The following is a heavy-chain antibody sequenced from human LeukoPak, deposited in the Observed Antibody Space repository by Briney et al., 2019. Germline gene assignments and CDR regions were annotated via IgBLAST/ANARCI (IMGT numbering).Heavy chain of an antibody. CDR3: AREGGQTTVDAFDI. J-gene: IGHJ3*02. CDR1: GFTLKIYP. Sequence: PGGSLRLSCAASGFTLKIYPMHWVRQAPGKGLEWLSVISHDGSDKNNADSVKGRFIISRDNSKNTIYLQLNSLRPEDTAMYYCAREGGQTTVDAFDIWGLGTMVIVSS. CDR2: ISHDGSDK. V-gene: IGHV3-30-3*01. D-gene: IGHD4-17*01.